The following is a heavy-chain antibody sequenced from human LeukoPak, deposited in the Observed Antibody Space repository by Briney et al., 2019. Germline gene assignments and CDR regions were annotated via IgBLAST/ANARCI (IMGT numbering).Heavy chain of an antibody. CDR1: GFTFGDYA. Sequence: GGSLRLSCTASGFTFGDYAMSWVRQAPGKGLEWVGFIRSKAYGGTTEYAASVKGRFTISRDDSKSIAYLQMNSLKTEDTAVYYCTRDPDTYYYDSSGYLPFDYWGQGTLVTVSS. V-gene: IGHV3-49*04. CDR2: IRSKAYGGTT. D-gene: IGHD3-22*01. CDR3: TRDPDTYYYDSSGYLPFDY. J-gene: IGHJ4*02.